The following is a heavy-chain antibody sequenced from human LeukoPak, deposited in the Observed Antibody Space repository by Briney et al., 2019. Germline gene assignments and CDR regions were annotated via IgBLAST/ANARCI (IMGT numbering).Heavy chain of an antibody. CDR3: ARRHGSGSYPFDY. J-gene: IGHJ4*02. CDR2: IWYDGSNK. D-gene: IGHD3-10*01. CDR1: GFTFSSYG. Sequence: GGSLRLSCAASGFTFSSYGMHWVRQAPGKGLEWVAVIWYDGSNKYYADSVKGRFTISRDNAKNTLYLQMNSLRAEDTAVYYCARRHGSGSYPFDYWGQGTLVTVSS. V-gene: IGHV3-33*01.